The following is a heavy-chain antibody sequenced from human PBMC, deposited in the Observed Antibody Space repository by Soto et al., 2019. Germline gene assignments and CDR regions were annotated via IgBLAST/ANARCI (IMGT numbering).Heavy chain of an antibody. CDR1: GGTFSSYA. CDR2: TIPIFGTA. J-gene: IGHJ6*02. CDR3: VYSYGYLGLANYGMDV. V-gene: IGHV1-69*13. D-gene: IGHD5-18*01. Sequence: GASVKVSCKASGGTFSSYAISWVRQAPGQGLEWMGGTIPIFGTANYAQKFQGRVTITADESTSTAYMELSSLRSEDTAVYYCVYSYGYLGLANYGMDVWGQGTTVTVSS.